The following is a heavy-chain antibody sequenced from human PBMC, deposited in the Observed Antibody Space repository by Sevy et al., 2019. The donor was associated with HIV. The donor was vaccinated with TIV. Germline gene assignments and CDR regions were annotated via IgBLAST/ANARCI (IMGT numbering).Heavy chain of an antibody. D-gene: IGHD2-21*01. J-gene: IGHJ4*01. CDR2: IKEDGSAK. V-gene: IGHV3-7*01. CDR1: RFTFKTYW. CDR3: ARDSPGCGGYSY. Sequence: GGSLRLSCAASRFTFKTYWMSWVRQAPGKGLEWVGNIKEDGSAKYYADSVRGRFTISRDNAKNSLYLQMSSLRVKDTAVYYWARDSPGCGGYSYWGQGTLVTVSS.